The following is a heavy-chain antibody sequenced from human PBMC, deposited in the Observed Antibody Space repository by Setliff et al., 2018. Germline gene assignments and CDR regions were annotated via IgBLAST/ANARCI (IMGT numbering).Heavy chain of an antibody. CDR1: GGSFSDYY. CDR2: IYHSGSS. V-gene: IGHV4-34*01. CDR3: ARGRMRGSCSGPSCTYDPFDI. Sequence: SETLSLTCTVYGGSFSDYYWGWIRQPPGKGLEWIGSIYHSGSSYYNPSLRSRVTISVDTSKNQFPLKLNSVTAADTALSFCARGRMRGSCSGPSCTYDPFDIWGQGTPVTVSS. D-gene: IGHD2-2*01. J-gene: IGHJ3*02.